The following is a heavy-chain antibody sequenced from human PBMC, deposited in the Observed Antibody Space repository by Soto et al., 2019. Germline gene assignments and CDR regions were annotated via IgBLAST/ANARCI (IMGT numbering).Heavy chain of an antibody. J-gene: IGHJ4*02. D-gene: IGHD1-1*01. V-gene: IGHV4-61*05. CDR2: IYNSGRY. CDR3: ARTLPNRQLFDS. CDR1: GGSISSSSYY. Sequence: SETLSLTCTVSGGSISSSSYYWGWIRQSPDKGLEWIGYIYNSGRYNYNPSLESRLTISMDTSKNQFSLRLASVTAADTAVYYCARTLPNRQLFDSWSQGTLVTVSS.